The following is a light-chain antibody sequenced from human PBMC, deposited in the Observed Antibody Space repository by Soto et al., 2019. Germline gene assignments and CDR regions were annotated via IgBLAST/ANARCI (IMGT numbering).Light chain of an antibody. CDR3: AAWDDSLNGLV. CDR2: SNN. V-gene: IGLV1-44*01. Sequence: QAVVTQPPSASGTPGQRVTISCSGSSSNIGSNTVNWYHQLPGTAPKLLIYSNNQRPSGVPDRFSGSKSGTSASLAISGLQSEDEADYYCAAWDDSLNGLVFGGGTKLTV. CDR1: SSNIGSNT. J-gene: IGLJ3*02.